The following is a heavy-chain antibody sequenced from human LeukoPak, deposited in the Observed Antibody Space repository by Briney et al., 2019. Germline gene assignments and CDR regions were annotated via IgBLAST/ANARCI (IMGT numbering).Heavy chain of an antibody. CDR2: IYYSGST. J-gene: IGHJ4*02. CDR3: ARVVPITSADFFDY. V-gene: IGHV4-31*03. CDR1: GGSISSGGYY. D-gene: IGHD6-13*01. Sequence: PSETLSLTCTVSGGSISSGGYYWSWIRQHPGKGLEWIGYIYYSGSTYYNPSLKSRVTISVDTSKNQFSLKLTSVTAADTAVYYCARVVPITSADFFDYWGQGTLVTVSS.